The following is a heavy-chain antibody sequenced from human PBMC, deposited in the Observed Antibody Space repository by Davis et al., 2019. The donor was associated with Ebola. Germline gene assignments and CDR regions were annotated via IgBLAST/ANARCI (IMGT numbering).Heavy chain of an antibody. CDR3: ARLPIYTSGWQIDC. J-gene: IGHJ4*02. Sequence: PSETLSLTCTVSGGSISSYYWSWIRQPPGKGLEWIGYIYYSGSTNYNPSLKSRLTTSIDTPKNHFSLKLSSVTAADTAVYYCARLPIYTSGWQIDCWGQGTLVTVSS. CDR1: GGSISSYY. CDR2: IYYSGST. V-gene: IGHV4-59*08. D-gene: IGHD6-19*01.